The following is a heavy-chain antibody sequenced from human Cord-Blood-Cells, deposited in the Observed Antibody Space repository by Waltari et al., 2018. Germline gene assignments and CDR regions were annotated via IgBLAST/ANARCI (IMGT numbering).Heavy chain of an antibody. CDR3: ARGYYDILTGSLYAFDI. J-gene: IGHJ3*02. V-gene: IGHV3-21*01. D-gene: IGHD3-9*01. CDR2: ISSSSSYI. CDR1: GFTFSSYS. Sequence: EVQLVESGGGLVKPGGSLRLSCAASGFTFSSYSMNWVRQAPGKGLEWVSSISSSSSYIYYADSVKGRFTISRDNAKNSLYLQMNSLRAEDTAVYYCARGYYDILTGSLYAFDIWGQGTMVTVSS.